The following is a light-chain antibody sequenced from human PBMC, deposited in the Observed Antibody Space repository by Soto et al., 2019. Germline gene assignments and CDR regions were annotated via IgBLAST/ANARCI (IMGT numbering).Light chain of an antibody. CDR1: QSISSW. V-gene: IGKV1-5*03. J-gene: IGKJ3*01. CDR3: QQYNSYPLT. CDR2: KAS. Sequence: DIQMTQSPSTLSASVGDRVTITCRASQSISSWLAWYRQKPGKAPKLLIYKASNLESGVPSRFSGSGSGTEFTLTISSLQPDDFATYYCQQYNSYPLTFGPGTKVDIK.